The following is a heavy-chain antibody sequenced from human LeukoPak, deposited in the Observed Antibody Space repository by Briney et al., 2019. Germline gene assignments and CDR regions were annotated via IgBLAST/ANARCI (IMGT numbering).Heavy chain of an antibody. CDR2: ISAYKGNT. CDR3: AGDLYYYGSGSYYDVFDV. J-gene: IGHJ3*01. CDR1: GYTFSTYG. V-gene: IGHV1-18*01. D-gene: IGHD3-10*01. Sequence: ASVTVSCKASGYTFSTYGISWVRQAPGQGLEWMGWISAYKGNTYYAQKLQGRVTMTTDTSTSTAYMELRSLRSDDTAIYYCAGDLYYYGSGSYYDVFDVWGQGTMVTVSS.